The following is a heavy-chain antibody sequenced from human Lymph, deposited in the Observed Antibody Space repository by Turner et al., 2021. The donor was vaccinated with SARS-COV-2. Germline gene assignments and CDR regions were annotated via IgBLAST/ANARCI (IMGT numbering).Heavy chain of an antibody. V-gene: IGHV1-18*01. Sequence: QVQLVQSGAEVKKPGASVKVSCKASGYTFTNYGISWVRQAPGEGLEWMGWISGNNDNTNYAQKLQGRVTMTTGTSTSTAYMELRSLRSDDTAVYYCARSNFDWLFSPDWFDPWGQGTLVIVSS. D-gene: IGHD3-9*01. CDR1: GYTFTNYG. CDR3: ARSNFDWLFSPDWFDP. J-gene: IGHJ5*02. CDR2: ISGNNDNT.